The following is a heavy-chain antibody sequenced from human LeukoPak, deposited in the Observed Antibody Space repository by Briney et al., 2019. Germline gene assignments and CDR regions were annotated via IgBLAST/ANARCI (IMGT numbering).Heavy chain of an antibody. CDR2: ISYDGSNK. V-gene: IGHV3-30*18. D-gene: IGHD6-13*01. CDR3: AKDRRQLQQLVYGQVYYYYMDV. Sequence: PGRSLRLSCAVSGFTFSSYGMHWVRQAPGKGLEWVAVISYDGSNKYYADSVKGRFTISRDNSKNTLYLHMNSLRAEDTAVYYCAKDRRQLQQLVYGQVYYYYMDVWGKGTTVTISS. J-gene: IGHJ6*03. CDR1: GFTFSSYG.